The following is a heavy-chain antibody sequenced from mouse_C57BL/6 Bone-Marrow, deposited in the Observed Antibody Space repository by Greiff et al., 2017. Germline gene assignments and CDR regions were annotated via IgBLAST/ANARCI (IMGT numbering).Heavy chain of an antibody. D-gene: IGHD2-1*01. CDR3: ARNGNYPYWYFDV. CDR1: GYTFTSYG. Sequence: VQGVESGAELARPGASVKLSCKASGYTFTSYGISWVKQRTGQGLEWIGEIYPRSGNPYYNEKFKGKATLTADKSSSTAYMELRSLTSEDSAVYFWARNGNYPYWYFDVWGTGATVTVSS. CDR2: IYPRSGNP. J-gene: IGHJ1*03. V-gene: IGHV1-81*01.